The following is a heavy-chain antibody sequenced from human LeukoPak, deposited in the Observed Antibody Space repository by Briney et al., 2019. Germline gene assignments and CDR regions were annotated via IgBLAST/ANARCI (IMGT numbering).Heavy chain of an antibody. D-gene: IGHD5-18*01. J-gene: IGHJ4*02. CDR1: GFTVSSNY. V-gene: IGHV3-53*01. CDR2: IYRGGST. Sequence: PGGSLRLSCAASGFTVSSNYMNWVRQAPGKGLEWVSVIYRGGSTYYADSVKGRFTISRDKSKNTLYLQMNSLRAEDTAVYYCARAIPDVGYSYGYSDYWGQGALVTVSS. CDR3: ARAIPDVGYSYGYSDY.